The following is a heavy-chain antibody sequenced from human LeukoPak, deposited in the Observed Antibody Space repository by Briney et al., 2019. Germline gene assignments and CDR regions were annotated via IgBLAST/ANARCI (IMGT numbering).Heavy chain of an antibody. CDR1: GFTFSDYY. CDR2: ISGSGGST. D-gene: IGHD3-22*01. Sequence: GGSLRLSCAASGFTFSDYYMSWIRQAPGKGLEWVSAISGSGGSTYYADSVKGRFTISRDNSKNTLYLQMNSLRAEDTAVYYCAKPSPYYYDSSGYYFDYWGQGTLVTVSS. CDR3: AKPSPYYYDSSGYYFDY. J-gene: IGHJ4*02. V-gene: IGHV3-23*01.